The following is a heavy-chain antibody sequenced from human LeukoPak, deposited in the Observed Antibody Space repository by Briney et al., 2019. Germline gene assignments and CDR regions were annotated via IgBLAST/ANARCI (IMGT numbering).Heavy chain of an antibody. D-gene: IGHD2-15*01. Sequence: GGSLRLSCAASGFTFSNAWMSWVRQAPGKGLEWVGRIKSKTDGGTTDYVAPVKGRFTISRDDSKNTLYLQMNSLKTEDTAVYYCTTAPNPIVVVVAATLYYFDYWGQGTLVTVSS. CDR3: TTAPNPIVVVVAATLYYFDY. CDR1: GFTFSNAW. CDR2: IKSKTDGGTT. J-gene: IGHJ4*02. V-gene: IGHV3-15*01.